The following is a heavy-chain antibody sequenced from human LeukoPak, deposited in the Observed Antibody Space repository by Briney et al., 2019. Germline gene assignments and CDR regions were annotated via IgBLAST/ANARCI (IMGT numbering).Heavy chain of an antibody. Sequence: SETLSLTCAVYGGSFSGYYWSWIRQPPGKGLEWIGEINHSGSTNYNPSLKSRVTISVDTSKNQFSLKLNSVTAADTAVYYCARAGWFGELYGPLDYWGQGTLVTVSS. D-gene: IGHD3-10*01. CDR1: GGSFSGYY. CDR3: ARAGWFGELYGPLDY. V-gene: IGHV4-34*01. CDR2: INHSGST. J-gene: IGHJ4*02.